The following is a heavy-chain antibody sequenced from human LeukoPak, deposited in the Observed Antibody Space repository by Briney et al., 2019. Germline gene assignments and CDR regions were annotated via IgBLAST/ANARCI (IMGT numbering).Heavy chain of an antibody. CDR3: ARRQESYDSSGYQKPRAEYFQH. J-gene: IGHJ1*01. D-gene: IGHD3-22*01. CDR2: MNPNCGNT. Sequence: ASVKVSCKASGYTFTSYDINWVRQATGQGLEWMGWMNPNCGNTGYAQKFQGRVTMTRNTSISTAYMELSSLRSEDTAVYYCARRQESYDSSGYQKPRAEYFQHWGQGTLVTVSS. V-gene: IGHV1-8*01. CDR1: GYTFTSYD.